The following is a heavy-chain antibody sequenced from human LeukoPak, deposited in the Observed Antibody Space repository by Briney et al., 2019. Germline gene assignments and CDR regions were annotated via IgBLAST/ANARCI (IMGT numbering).Heavy chain of an antibody. CDR2: ISSSSSYI. J-gene: IGHJ4*02. D-gene: IGHD5-18*01. CDR3: AADTAIY. Sequence: GGSMRLSCAASGLTFSNYAMTWVRQAPGKGLEWVSSISSSSSYIYYADSVKGRFTISRDNAKNSLYLQMNSLRAEDTAVYYCAADTAIYWGQGTLVTVSS. CDR1: GLTFSNYA. V-gene: IGHV3-21*01.